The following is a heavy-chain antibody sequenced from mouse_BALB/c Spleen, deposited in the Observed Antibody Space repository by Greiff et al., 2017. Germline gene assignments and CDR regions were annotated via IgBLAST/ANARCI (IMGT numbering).Heavy chain of an antibody. CDR3: ARDGGDYGKDFDY. Sequence: EVKLMESGGGLVQPGGSLRLSCATSGFTFTDYYMSWVRQPPGKALEWLGFIRNKANGYTTEYSASVKGRFTISRDNSQSILYLQMNTLRAEDSATYYCARDGGDYGKDFDYWGQGTTLTVSS. CDR2: IRNKANGYTT. V-gene: IGHV7-3*02. D-gene: IGHD2-1*01. CDR1: GFTFTDYY. J-gene: IGHJ2*01.